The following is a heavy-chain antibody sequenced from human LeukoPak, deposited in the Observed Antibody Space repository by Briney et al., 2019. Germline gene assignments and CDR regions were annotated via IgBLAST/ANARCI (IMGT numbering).Heavy chain of an antibody. Sequence: PGGSLRLSCAASGFTFSIYGMHWVRQAPGKGLEWVALLAGDGANIFYADSVKGRFTISRDNSKNTLYLQMNSLRPEDTAVYYCAKAAMYSNRWTPFDDWGQGTLVTVSS. V-gene: IGHV3-30*18. CDR2: LAGDGANI. J-gene: IGHJ4*02. CDR3: AKAAMYSNRWTPFDD. CDR1: GFTFSIYG. D-gene: IGHD2/OR15-2a*01.